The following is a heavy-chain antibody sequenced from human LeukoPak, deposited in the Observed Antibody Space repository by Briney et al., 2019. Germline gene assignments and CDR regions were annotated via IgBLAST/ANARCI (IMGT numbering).Heavy chain of an antibody. CDR3: AKDLSWGATDY. J-gene: IGHJ4*02. Sequence: GGSLILSCAASGFVFSNNWMYWVRQAPGRGLVWVSRINSDGSSIAYADSVKGRFTISRDNAKNTLFLQMNSLTVEDTAMYYCAKDLSWGATDYWGQGTLVTVSS. V-gene: IGHV3-74*01. CDR1: GFVFSNNW. CDR2: INSDGSSI. D-gene: IGHD6-13*01.